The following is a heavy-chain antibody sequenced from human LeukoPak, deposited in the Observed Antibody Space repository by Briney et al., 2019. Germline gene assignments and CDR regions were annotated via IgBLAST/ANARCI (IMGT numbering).Heavy chain of an antibody. CDR1: GGSISSSSYY. J-gene: IGHJ3*02. Sequence: PSETLSLTCTVSGGSISSSSYYWGWIRQPPGKGLEWIGYIYYSGSTYYNPSLKSRVTISVDTSKNQFSLKLSSVTAADTAVYYCASSSTDYYDSSGYGAFDIWGQGTMVTVSS. D-gene: IGHD3-22*01. CDR2: IYYSGST. CDR3: ASSSTDYYDSSGYGAFDI. V-gene: IGHV4-30-4*08.